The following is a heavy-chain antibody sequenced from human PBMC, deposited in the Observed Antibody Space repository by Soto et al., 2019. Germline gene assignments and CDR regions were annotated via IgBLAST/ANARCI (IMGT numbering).Heavy chain of an antibody. Sequence: TSETLSLTCTVSGSSISGYHWSWIRQPPGKGLECLGYISYSGSTNYNPSIKSRVTMSIDTSKNQFSLKLNSVTAADTAVYYCARGFSIDWYTYYFDYWGQGPLVTVS. J-gene: IGHJ4*02. CDR2: ISYSGST. CDR3: ARGFSIDWYTYYFDY. D-gene: IGHD3-3*02. CDR1: GSSISGYH. V-gene: IGHV4-59*08.